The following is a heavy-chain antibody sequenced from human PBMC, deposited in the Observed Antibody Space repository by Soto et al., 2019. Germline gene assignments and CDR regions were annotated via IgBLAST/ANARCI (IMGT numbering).Heavy chain of an antibody. CDR2: ITGDGSGI. Sequence: GSLRHSCAATVFTFSNYRMHWVGRPPGKGLVWVARITGDGSGITYADSLKGPFTISRGNAKNTLYLQMNSLRADDTAVYYCARHFDKWGQGTLVTVSS. CDR1: VFTFSNYR. J-gene: IGHJ4*02. V-gene: IGHV3-74*01. CDR3: ARHFDK.